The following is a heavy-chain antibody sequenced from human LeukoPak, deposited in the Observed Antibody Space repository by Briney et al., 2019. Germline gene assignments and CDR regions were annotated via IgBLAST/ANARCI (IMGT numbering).Heavy chain of an antibody. D-gene: IGHD5-24*01. CDR3: ARDGYNSAPFDY. CDR1: GVSISSGGYF. Sequence: SETLSLTCTVSGVSISSGGYFWSWIRQPPGKGLEWIGYISHYENAYYNPSLSSRVTMSVDKSKNQVSLKITSVTAADTAIYYCARDGYNSAPFDYWGPGTLVTVSS. J-gene: IGHJ4*02. V-gene: IGHV4-30-2*01. CDR2: ISHYENA.